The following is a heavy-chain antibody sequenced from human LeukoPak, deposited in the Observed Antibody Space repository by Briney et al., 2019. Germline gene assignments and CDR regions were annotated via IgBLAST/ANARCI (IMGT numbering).Heavy chain of an antibody. CDR1: VFTFSSYA. CDR2: ISGSGGST. CDR3: ARHSGSYYRSWFDP. D-gene: IGHD3-10*01. J-gene: IGHJ5*02. Sequence: GGSLRLSCAASVFTFSSYAMSWVRQAPGKGLEWVSAISGSGGSTYYADSVKGRFTISRDNSKNTLYLQMNSLRAEDTAVYYCARHSGSYYRSWFDPWGQGTLVTVSS. V-gene: IGHV3-23*01.